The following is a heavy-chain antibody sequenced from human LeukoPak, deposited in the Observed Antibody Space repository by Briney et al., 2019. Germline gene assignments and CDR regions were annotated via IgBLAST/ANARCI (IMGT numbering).Heavy chain of an antibody. CDR2: ISYDGSNK. D-gene: IGHD6-19*01. J-gene: IGHJ4*02. Sequence: GRSLRLSCAASGFTFSSYGMHWVRQAPGKGLEWVAVISYDGSNKYYADSVKGRFTISRDNSKNTLYLQMNSLRAEDTAVYYCAKGHVEAGTDYFDYWGQGTLVTVSS. CDR1: GFTFSSYG. V-gene: IGHV3-30*18. CDR3: AKGHVEAGTDYFDY.